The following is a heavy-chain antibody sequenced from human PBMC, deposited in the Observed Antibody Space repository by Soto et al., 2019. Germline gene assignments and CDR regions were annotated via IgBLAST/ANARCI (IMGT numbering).Heavy chain of an antibody. CDR3: ARESVVTGTRHFDY. Sequence: QVQLVQSGAEVKKPGASVKVSCKTSGYTFTANYIHWVRQAPVQGLEWMGWINPNSGGTNYAQKFQGRVTMTRETSISTAYMELSRLTSDDTAVYYCARESVVTGTRHFDYWGQGTLVTVSS. CDR1: GYTFTANY. D-gene: IGHD1-7*01. J-gene: IGHJ4*02. V-gene: IGHV1-2*02. CDR2: INPNSGGT.